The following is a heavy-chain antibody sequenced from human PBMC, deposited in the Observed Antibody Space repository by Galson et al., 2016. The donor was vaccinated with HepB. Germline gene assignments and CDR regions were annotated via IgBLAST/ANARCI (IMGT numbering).Heavy chain of an antibody. D-gene: IGHD2/OR15-2a*01. V-gene: IGHV1-46*01. CDR1: GYIFT. CDR2: INPSSVGT. Sequence: SVKVSCKASGYIFTMHWVRQAPGQGLEWMGIINPSSVGTNYAQRFQGRVTMTPDTSTNIVYMELNSLKSEDTAVYYCARPSHLSDSAFDIWGQGTMVTVSS. CDR3: ARPSHLSDSAFDI. J-gene: IGHJ3*02.